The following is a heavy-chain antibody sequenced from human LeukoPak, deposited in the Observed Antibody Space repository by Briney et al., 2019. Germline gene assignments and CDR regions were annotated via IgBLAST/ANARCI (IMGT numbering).Heavy chain of an antibody. V-gene: IGHV1-2*02. J-gene: IGHJ4*02. D-gene: IGHD3-10*01. Sequence: VASVKVSCKASGYTFTDYYINWVRQAPGQGLEWMGWINPNSGGTNYAQKFQGRVTMTRDTSISTVYVELNGLTSDDTAVYYCARATTYYYGSGSYSYFDYWGQGTLVTVSS. CDR2: INPNSGGT. CDR3: ARATTYYYGSGSYSYFDY. CDR1: GYTFTDYY.